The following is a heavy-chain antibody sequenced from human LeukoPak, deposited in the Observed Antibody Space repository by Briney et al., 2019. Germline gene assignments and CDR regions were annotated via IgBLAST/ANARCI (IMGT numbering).Heavy chain of an antibody. J-gene: IGHJ6*03. CDR2: IYYSGST. Sequence: SETPSLTCTVSGGSISSYYWSWIRQPPGKGLEWIGYIYYSGSTNYNPSLKSRVTISVDTSKNQFSLKLSSVTAADTAVYYCARMYSGTYYYYYYMDVWGKGTTVTVSS. CDR1: GGSISSYY. V-gene: IGHV4-59*01. CDR3: ARMYSGTYYYYYYMDV. D-gene: IGHD1-26*01.